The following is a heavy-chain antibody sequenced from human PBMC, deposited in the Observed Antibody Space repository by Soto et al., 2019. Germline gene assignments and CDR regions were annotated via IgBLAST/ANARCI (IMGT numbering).Heavy chain of an antibody. J-gene: IGHJ4*02. D-gene: IGHD6-19*01. Sequence: LRLSCAASGFTFSIHEMNWVRQAPGKGLERVSYISSIGVATYYADSVKGRFTISRDNAKNSLYLQMNSLRAEDTAVYYCAREGRVGGIDYWGQGTPVTVSS. V-gene: IGHV3-48*03. CDR1: GFTFSIHE. CDR2: ISSIGVAT. CDR3: AREGRVGGIDY.